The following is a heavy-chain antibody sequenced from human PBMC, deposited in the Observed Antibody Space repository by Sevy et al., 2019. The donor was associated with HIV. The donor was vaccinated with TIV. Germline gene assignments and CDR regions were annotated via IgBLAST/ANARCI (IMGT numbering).Heavy chain of an antibody. D-gene: IGHD3-3*02. CDR1: GYTFTSQY. CDR3: AKEGKNIRSWFDP. CDR2: ISGYNGYT. V-gene: IGHV1-18*01. J-gene: IGHJ5*02. Sequence: ASVKVSCKASGYTFTSQYMHWVRQAPGQGLEWMGWISGYNGYTNYAQSLQGRVTMTTDTSTSTAYMELRSLRSDDTAIYYCAKEGKNIRSWFDPWGQGTLVTVSS.